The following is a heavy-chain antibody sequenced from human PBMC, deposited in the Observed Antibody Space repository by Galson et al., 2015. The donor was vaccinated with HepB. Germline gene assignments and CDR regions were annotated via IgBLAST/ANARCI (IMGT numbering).Heavy chain of an antibody. CDR3: ARDGAGQLVSNWFDP. D-gene: IGHD6-13*01. V-gene: IGHV4-4*02. J-gene: IGHJ5*02. CDR2: IYHSGST. CDR1: GGSISSSNW. Sequence: SETLSLTCAVSGGSISSSNWWSWVRQPPGKGLEWIGEIYHSGSTNYNPSLKSRVTISVDKSKNQFSLKLSSVTAADTAVYYCARDGAGQLVSNWFDPWGQGTLVTVSS.